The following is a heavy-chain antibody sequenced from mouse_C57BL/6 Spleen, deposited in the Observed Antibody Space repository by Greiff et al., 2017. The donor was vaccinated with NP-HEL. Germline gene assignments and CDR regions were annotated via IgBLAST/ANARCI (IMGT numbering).Heavy chain of an antibody. CDR2: FNPSTGGT. Sequence: VQLKQSGPELVKPGASVKISCKASGYSFTGYYLNWVKQSPEKSLEWIGEFNPSTGGTTYNQKFKAKATLTVDKSSSTAYMQLKSLTSEDSAVYYWARSSYDYDENYYAMDYWGQGTSVTVSS. J-gene: IGHJ4*01. V-gene: IGHV1-42*01. CDR3: ARSSYDYDENYYAMDY. D-gene: IGHD2-4*01. CDR1: GYSFTGYY.